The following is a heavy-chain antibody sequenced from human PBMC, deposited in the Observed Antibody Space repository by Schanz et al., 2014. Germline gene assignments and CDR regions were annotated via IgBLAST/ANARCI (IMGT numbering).Heavy chain of an antibody. CDR2: IYDSGNT. CDR1: GDSMSSGGYY. V-gene: IGHV4-31*03. J-gene: IGHJ6*02. Sequence: QVQLQESGPGLVKPSQTLSLTCNVSGDSMSSGGYYWNWIRPHPGKGLEWIGYIYDSGNTYYNPSLKSRVTMSIDTSENQFSLNLRSVTGADTAVYYCARLVGPSFYYGMDVWGQGTTVTVSS. D-gene: IGHD2-15*01. CDR3: ARLVGPSFYYGMDV.